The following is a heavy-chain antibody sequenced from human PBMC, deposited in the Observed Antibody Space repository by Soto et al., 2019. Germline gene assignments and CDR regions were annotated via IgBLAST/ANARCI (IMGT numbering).Heavy chain of an antibody. J-gene: IGHJ6*02. D-gene: IGHD6-6*01. CDR1: GFTFSSYS. V-gene: IGHV3-21*01. CDR2: ISSSSSYI. Sequence: GSLRLSCAASGFTFSSYSMNWVRQAPGKGLEWVSSISSSSSYIYYADSVKGRFTISRDNAKNSLYLQMNSLRAEDTAVYYCAREGKSIAARGYYYYYGMDVWGQGTTVTVSS. CDR3: AREGKSIAARGYYYYYGMDV.